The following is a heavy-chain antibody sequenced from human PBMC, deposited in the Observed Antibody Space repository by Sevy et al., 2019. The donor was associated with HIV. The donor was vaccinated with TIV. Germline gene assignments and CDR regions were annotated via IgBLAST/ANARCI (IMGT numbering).Heavy chain of an antibody. CDR1: GGSISNYY. V-gene: IGHV4-59*01. J-gene: IGHJ4*02. CDR2: IHYSGTT. Sequence: ETLSLTCTVSGGSISNYYWSWIRQPPGQGLEWIGYIHYSGTTSYNPSLKSRVTMSVDTSKNQFSLKLSSVTSADTAVYFCARRGSTYYYDSIALDYWGQGTLVTVSS. D-gene: IGHD3-22*01. CDR3: ARRGSTYYYDSIALDY.